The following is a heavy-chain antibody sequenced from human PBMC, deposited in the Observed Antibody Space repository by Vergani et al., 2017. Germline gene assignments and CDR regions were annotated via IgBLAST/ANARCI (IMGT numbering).Heavy chain of an antibody. CDR1: GYTFTGYY. V-gene: IGHV1-69*09. CDR3: ARDVAAAGRDYYYGMDV. D-gene: IGHD6-13*01. CDR2: INPILGIA. Sequence: QVQLVQSGAEVKKPGASVKVSCKASGYTFTGYYMHWVRQAPGQGLEWMGWINPILGIANYAQKFQGRVTITADKSTSTAYMELSSLRSEDTAVYYCARDVAAAGRDYYYGMDVWGQGTTVTVSS. J-gene: IGHJ6*02.